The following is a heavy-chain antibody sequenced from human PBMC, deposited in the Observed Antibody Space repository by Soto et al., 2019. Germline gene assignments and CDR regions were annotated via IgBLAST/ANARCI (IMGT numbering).Heavy chain of an antibody. Sequence: QVQLVESGGGVVKPGRSLRLSCAASGFTFSSYGMHWVRQAPGKGLEWVAVISYDGSNKYYADSVKGRFTISRDNSKNTLYLQMNSLRAEDTAVYYCANISPAAAGYWGQGTLVTVSS. J-gene: IGHJ4*02. CDR3: ANISPAAAGY. CDR1: GFTFSSYG. D-gene: IGHD6-13*01. V-gene: IGHV3-30*18. CDR2: ISYDGSNK.